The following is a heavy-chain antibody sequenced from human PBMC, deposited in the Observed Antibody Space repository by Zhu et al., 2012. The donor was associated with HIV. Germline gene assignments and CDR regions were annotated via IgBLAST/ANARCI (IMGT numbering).Heavy chain of an antibody. D-gene: IGHD6-13*01. V-gene: IGHV4-39*01. J-gene: IGHJ4*02. CDR2: IYYSGST. CDR3: ARLAAAGTFPGD. CDR1: GGSISSSSYY. Sequence: QVQLQESGPGLVKPSETLSLTCTVSGGSISSSSYYWGWIRQPPGKGLEWIGSIYYSGSTYYNSSLKNRVSISVDTSKNQFSLKLNSVTAADTAVYYCARLAAAGTFPGDWGQGTLVTVSS.